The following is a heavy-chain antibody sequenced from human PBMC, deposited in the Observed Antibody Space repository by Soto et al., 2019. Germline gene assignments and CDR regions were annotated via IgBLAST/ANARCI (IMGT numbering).Heavy chain of an antibody. CDR1: GFTFSDYY. CDR2: ISSSGSTI. D-gene: IGHD3-16*02. J-gene: IGHJ2*01. V-gene: IGHV3-11*01. CDR3: ARAYREVSNWYFDL. Sequence: GGSLRLSCAASGFTFSDYYMSWIRQAPGKGLEWVSYISSSGSTIYYADSVKGRFTISRDNAKNSPYLQMNSLRAEDTAVYYCARAYREVSNWYFDLWGRGTLVTVSS.